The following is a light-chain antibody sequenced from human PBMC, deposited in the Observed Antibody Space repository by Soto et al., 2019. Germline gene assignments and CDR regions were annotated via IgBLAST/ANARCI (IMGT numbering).Light chain of an antibody. V-gene: IGKV1-9*01. J-gene: IGKJ5*01. CDR1: QDISNY. CDR3: QQFDSYPIT. CDR2: AAS. Sequence: DIPLTQSPSFLSASVGDRVTITCRASQDISNYLTWYHQKPGKTPNLLISAASTLQSGVPSRFSGTGSGTEFTLTICGLQPEDFATYYCQQFDSYPITFGQGTRLEI.